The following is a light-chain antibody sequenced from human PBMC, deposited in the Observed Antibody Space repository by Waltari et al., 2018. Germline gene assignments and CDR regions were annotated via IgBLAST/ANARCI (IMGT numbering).Light chain of an antibody. CDR1: RSDVGSYTL. Sequence: SALTSAPPAPAPPGHAITLSYPGTRSDVGSYTLVSWYQQHPGHAPKLMIYEVSKRPSGVSNRFSGSKSGNTASLTISGLQAEDEADYYCCSYAGRVVFGGGTKLTVL. V-gene: IGLV2-23*02. CDR2: EVS. J-gene: IGLJ2*01. CDR3: CSYAGRVV.